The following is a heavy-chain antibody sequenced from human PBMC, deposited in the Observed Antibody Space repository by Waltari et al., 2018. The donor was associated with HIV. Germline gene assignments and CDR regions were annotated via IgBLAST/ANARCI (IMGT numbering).Heavy chain of an antibody. CDR2: INHSGST. CDR3: ARVRVPTSVAVAGIVGGRRWFDP. Sequence: QMQLQQWGAGLLKSSETLSLTCAVYGGSFSGSYWPWIRQPPGKGLEWIGEINHSGSTNYNPSLKSRVTISVDTSKNQFSLKLSSVTAADTAVYYCARVRVPTSVAVAGIVGGRRWFDPWGQGNLVTVSS. V-gene: IGHV4-34*01. CDR1: GGSFSGSY. D-gene: IGHD6-19*01. J-gene: IGHJ5*02.